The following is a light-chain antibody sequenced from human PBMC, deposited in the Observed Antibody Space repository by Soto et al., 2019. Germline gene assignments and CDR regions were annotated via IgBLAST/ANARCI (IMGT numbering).Light chain of an antibody. J-gene: IGKJ2*01. CDR3: QQYGSSTMYT. CDR2: DGP. V-gene: IGKV3-20*01. CDR1: QSINNY. Sequence: EIVLTQSPDTLSLSPGDRATLSCRASQSINNYLAWYQQKPGQAPRLLIYDGPNRATGIPARFSGSGSGTDFTLTISRLEPEDFAVYYCQQYGSSTMYTFGQGTKVDIK.